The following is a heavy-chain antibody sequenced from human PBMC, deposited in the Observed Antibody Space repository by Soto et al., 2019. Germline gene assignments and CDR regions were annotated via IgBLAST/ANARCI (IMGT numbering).Heavy chain of an antibody. CDR2: ISGSGRTI. Sequence: PGGSLRLSCAASGFTFSDYYMSWVRQAPGKGLEWVSYISGSGRTIYYADSVKGRFTISRDNAKNSLYLQMNSLSAEDTAVYYCARTDYGGSRDSWGQGTLVTVSS. V-gene: IGHV3-11*01. CDR3: ARTDYGGSRDS. D-gene: IGHD4-17*01. J-gene: IGHJ4*02. CDR1: GFTFSDYY.